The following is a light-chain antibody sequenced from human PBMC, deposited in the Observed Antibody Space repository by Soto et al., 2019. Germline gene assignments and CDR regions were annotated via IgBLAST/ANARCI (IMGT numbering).Light chain of an antibody. CDR2: GAS. CDR1: QSVSSTY. V-gene: IGKV3-20*01. J-gene: IGKJ2*01. Sequence: EIVLTQSPGTLSLSPGERATLSCRASQSVSSTYLAWYQQKPGQAPRLLIYGASSRATGIPDRFSGSGSGTDFTLTIIRLEPDDFAVYYCQRYDISPFPFGQGTKLEIK. CDR3: QRYDISPFP.